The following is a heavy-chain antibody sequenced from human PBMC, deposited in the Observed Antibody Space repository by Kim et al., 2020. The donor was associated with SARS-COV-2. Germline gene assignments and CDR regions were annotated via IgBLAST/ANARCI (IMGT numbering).Heavy chain of an antibody. CDR1: GFTFSSYS. Sequence: GGSLRLSCAASGFTFSSYSMNWVRQAPGKGLEWISSISSSGSYIYYADSMKGRFTISRDNARASLYLQMNSLRAEDTAVYYCARVLTSGWSYFDYRGQGT. D-gene: IGHD6-19*01. CDR3: ARVLTSGWSYFDY. CDR2: ISSSGSYI. V-gene: IGHV3-21*01. J-gene: IGHJ4*02.